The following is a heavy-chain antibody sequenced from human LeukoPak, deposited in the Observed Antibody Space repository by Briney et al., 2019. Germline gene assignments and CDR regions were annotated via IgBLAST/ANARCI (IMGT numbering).Heavy chain of an antibody. J-gene: IGHJ6*03. CDR3: ARGITLVRGITDYYMDV. D-gene: IGHD3-10*01. CDR2: ISWNSGSI. V-gene: IGHV3-9*01. CDR1: GFTFDDYA. Sequence: GRSLRLSCAASGFTFDDYAMHWVRQAPGKGLEWVSGISWNSGSIGYADSVKDGFTISRDNSKNTLFLQMNSPSADDTAVYYCARGITLVRGITDYYMDVWGKGTTVTVS.